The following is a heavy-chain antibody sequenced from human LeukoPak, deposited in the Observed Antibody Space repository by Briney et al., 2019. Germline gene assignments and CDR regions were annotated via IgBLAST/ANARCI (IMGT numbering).Heavy chain of an antibody. Sequence: PGGSLRLSCAASGFTFSSYGMHWVRQAPGKGLEWVAVIWYDGSNKYYADSVKGRFTISRDNSKNTLYLQMNSLRAEDTAVYYCARDPLYYYGSGAGIDYWGQGTLVTVSS. CDR2: IWYDGSNK. CDR1: GFTFSSYG. CDR3: ARDPLYYYGSGAGIDY. J-gene: IGHJ4*02. V-gene: IGHV3-33*01. D-gene: IGHD3-10*01.